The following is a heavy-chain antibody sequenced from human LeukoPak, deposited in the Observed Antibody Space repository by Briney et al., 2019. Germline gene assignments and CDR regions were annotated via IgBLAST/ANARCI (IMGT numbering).Heavy chain of an antibody. J-gene: IGHJ4*02. V-gene: IGHV3-7*01. Sequence: GGSLRLPCAASGFTFSSYWMSWVRQAPGKGLEWVANIKQDGSEKYYVDSVKGRFTISRDNAKNSLYLQMNSLRAEDTAVYYCTRDKRGAAGKTFDYWGQGTLVTVSS. CDR2: IKQDGSEK. D-gene: IGHD6-13*01. CDR3: TRDKRGAAGKTFDY. CDR1: GFTFSSYW.